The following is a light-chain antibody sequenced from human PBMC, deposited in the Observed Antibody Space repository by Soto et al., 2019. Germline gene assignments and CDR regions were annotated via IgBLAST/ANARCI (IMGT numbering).Light chain of an antibody. CDR2: AAS. J-gene: IGKJ4*01. CDR3: QQYDNWPLT. Sequence: EIVMTQSPGTLSVSPGERVTLSCRASQSVGNTLAWYQQKPGQAPRLLIYAASTRATGVPGRFSGSGSGTEFSLTISGLQSEDFVVYFCQQYDNWPLTFGGGTKVDIK. CDR1: QSVGNT. V-gene: IGKV3-15*01.